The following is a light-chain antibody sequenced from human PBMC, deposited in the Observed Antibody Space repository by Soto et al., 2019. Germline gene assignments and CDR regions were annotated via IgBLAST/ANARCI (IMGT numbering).Light chain of an antibody. J-gene: IGLJ3*02. Sequence: QSVLTQPPSASGTPGQSVTISCSGSSSNIGRDYVYWFQQLPGTAPKLLIYTNNQRPSGVPDRFSGSKSGTSASLAISGLRSEDEAEYYCAVRADSLSCWVFGGGTKLTVL. V-gene: IGLV1-47*01. CDR1: SSNIGRDY. CDR2: TNN. CDR3: AVRADSLSCWV.